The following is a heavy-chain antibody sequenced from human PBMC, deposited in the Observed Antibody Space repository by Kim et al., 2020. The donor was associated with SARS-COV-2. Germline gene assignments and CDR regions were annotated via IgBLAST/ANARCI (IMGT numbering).Heavy chain of an antibody. D-gene: IGHD2-2*01. CDR2: INPNSGGT. CDR1: GYTFTGYY. J-gene: IGHJ6*02. V-gene: IGHV1-2*04. Sequence: ASVKVSCKASGYTFTGYYMHWVRQAPGQGLEWMGWINPNSGGTNYAQKFQGWVTMTRDTSISTAYMELSRLRSDDTAVYYCARDPIGYCSSTSCYVSGMDVWGQGTTVTVSS. CDR3: ARDPIGYCSSTSCYVSGMDV.